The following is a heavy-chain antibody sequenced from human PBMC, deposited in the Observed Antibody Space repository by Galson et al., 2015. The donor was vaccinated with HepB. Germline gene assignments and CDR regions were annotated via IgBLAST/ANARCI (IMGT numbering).Heavy chain of an antibody. J-gene: IGHJ4*02. Sequence: SLRLSCAASGFTFNTYSMSWVRQAPGKGLEYVSSISSSSSYIYYTDSVKGRFTISRDNAKNSLYLQMNSLRAEDTAVYYCARYGGGNGPIDYWGQGTLVTVSS. CDR2: ISSSSSYI. CDR1: GFTFNTYS. V-gene: IGHV3-21*01. CDR3: ARYGGGNGPIDY. D-gene: IGHD4-23*01.